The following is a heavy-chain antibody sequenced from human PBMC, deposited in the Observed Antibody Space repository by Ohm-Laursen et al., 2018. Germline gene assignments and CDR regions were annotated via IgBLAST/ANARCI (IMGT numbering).Heavy chain of an antibody. D-gene: IGHD5-24*01. J-gene: IGHJ4*02. CDR3: ARHPRRDGYTLDY. CDR2: IYPGDSDT. Sequence: ESLRISCKGSGYSFTSYWIGWVRQMPGKGLEWMGIIYPGDSDTRYSPSFQGQVTISADKSISTAYLQWSSLKASDTAMYYCARHPRRDGYTLDYWGQGTLVTVSS. CDR1: GYSFTSYW. V-gene: IGHV5-51*01.